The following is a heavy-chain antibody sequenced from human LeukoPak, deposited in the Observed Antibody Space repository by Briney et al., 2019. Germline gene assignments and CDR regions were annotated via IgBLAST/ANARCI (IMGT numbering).Heavy chain of an antibody. CDR1: GLTVSSHY. J-gene: IGHJ3*02. CDR2: IYTSGTT. V-gene: IGHV3-53*01. CDR3: ARDVPGYGAFDI. Sequence: GGSLRLSCAASGLTVSSHYMSWVRQAPGKGLEWVSIIYTSGTTYYADSVQGRFTISRDNSKNTLYVQMNSLRVEDTALYYCARDVPGYGAFDIWGQGTMVTVSS. D-gene: IGHD3-16*01.